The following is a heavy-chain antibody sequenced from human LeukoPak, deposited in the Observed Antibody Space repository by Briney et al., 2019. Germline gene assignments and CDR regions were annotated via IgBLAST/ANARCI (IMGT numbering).Heavy chain of an antibody. CDR2: IYHSGST. CDR3: ARDYIMFDYYYMGV. D-gene: IGHD2-8*01. V-gene: IGHV4-38-2*02. CDR1: GYSISSGYY. Sequence: SETLSLTCTVSGYSISSGYYWGWIRQPPGKGLEWIATIYHSGSTYYNPSLQSRVAISVDTSKNQFSLRLRSVTAADTAVYYCARDYIMFDYYYMGVWGRGTTVTVSS. J-gene: IGHJ6*03.